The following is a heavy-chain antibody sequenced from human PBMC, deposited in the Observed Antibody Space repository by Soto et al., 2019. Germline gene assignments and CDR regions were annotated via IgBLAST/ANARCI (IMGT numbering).Heavy chain of an antibody. Sequence: GGSLRLSCAASVFTFSSYAMSLVRQAPGKGLEWVSAISGSGGSTYYADSVKGRFTISRDNSKNTLYLQMNSLRAEDTAVYYCASNSPLYSSSWYFEYWGQGTLVTVSS. V-gene: IGHV3-23*01. CDR1: VFTFSSYA. J-gene: IGHJ4*02. D-gene: IGHD6-13*01. CDR2: ISGSGGST. CDR3: ASNSPLYSSSWYFEY.